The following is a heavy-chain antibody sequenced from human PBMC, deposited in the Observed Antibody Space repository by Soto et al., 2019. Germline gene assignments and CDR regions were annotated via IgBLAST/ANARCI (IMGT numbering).Heavy chain of an antibody. CDR2: IKHDGSET. D-gene: IGHD4-17*01. J-gene: IGHJ4*02. CDR1: GFSFRNYW. CDR3: AKGYGYCFDS. Sequence: GGSLRLSCAASGFSFRNYWMSWVRQAPGKGLEWVLSIKHDGSETYSVDSVKGRFTSSRDNAENSVYLQMHSLRAEDTAVYFCAKGYGYCFDSWGQGTLVTVSS. V-gene: IGHV3-7*03.